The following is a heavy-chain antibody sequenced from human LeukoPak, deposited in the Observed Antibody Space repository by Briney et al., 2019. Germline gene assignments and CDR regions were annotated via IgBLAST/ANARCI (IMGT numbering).Heavy chain of an antibody. CDR2: IKQDGSEK. CDR1: GFTFTSYW. V-gene: IGHV3-7*01. D-gene: IGHD3-16*01. J-gene: IGHJ6*03. CDR3: ARSYDDYYYYYMDV. Sequence: GGSLRLSCAASGFTFTSYWMSWVRQAPGKGLEWVAKIKQDGSEKYYVDSVKGRFTISRDNAKNSLYLQMNSLRAEDTAVYYCARSYDDYYYYYMDVWGKGTTVTVSS.